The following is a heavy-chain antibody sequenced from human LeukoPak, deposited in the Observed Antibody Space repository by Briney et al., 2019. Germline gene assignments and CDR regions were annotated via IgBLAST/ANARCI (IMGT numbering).Heavy chain of an antibody. CDR2: ISSNGQST. CDR1: GFTFSTYA. J-gene: IGHJ4*02. D-gene: IGHD3-9*01. Sequence: GGSLRLSCAASGFTFSTYAMHWVRQAPGKGLEYVSAISSNGQSTYYADSVKGRFTISRDNSENTVYLQMGSLRAEDMAVYYCARGRWVDIVTHGFDFWGRGSLVTVSS. CDR3: ARGRWVDIVTHGFDF. V-gene: IGHV3-64*02.